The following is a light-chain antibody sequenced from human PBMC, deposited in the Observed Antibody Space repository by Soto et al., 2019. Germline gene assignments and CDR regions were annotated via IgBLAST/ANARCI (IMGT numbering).Light chain of an antibody. J-gene: IGLJ3*02. V-gene: IGLV1-47*02. Sequence: QSVLTQPPSASGTPGQRVTISCSGSSSNIGSNYVYWYQQLPGMAPKLLIYSDNRRPSGVPDRLSGSKSGTSASLAISGLRSEDEADYYCATWDDSLSGRVFGGGTQLTVL. CDR3: ATWDDSLSGRV. CDR1: SSNIGSNY. CDR2: SDN.